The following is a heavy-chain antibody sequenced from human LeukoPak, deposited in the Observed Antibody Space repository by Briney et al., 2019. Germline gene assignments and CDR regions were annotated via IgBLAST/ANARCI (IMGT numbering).Heavy chain of an antibody. CDR3: ARTYYYDSSY. V-gene: IGHV4-59*08. J-gene: IGHJ4*02. Sequence: PSETLSLTCTVSGGSISSYYWSWIRQPPGKGLEWIGYIYYSGSTNYNPSLKSRVTISVDTSKNQFSLKLSSVTAADTAVYYCARTYYYDSSYWGQGTLVTVSS. CDR1: GGSISSYY. CDR2: IYYSGST. D-gene: IGHD3-22*01.